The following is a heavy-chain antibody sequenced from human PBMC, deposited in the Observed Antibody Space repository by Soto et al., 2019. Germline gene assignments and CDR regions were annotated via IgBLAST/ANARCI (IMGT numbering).Heavy chain of an antibody. Sequence: EVQLLESGGGLVQPGGSLRLSCAASGFTFSSYAMSWVRQAPGKGLEWVSAISGSGGSTYYADSVKGRFTISRDNSKNTLYLQMNSLRAEDTAVYYCAKDRGIAAAGRYDAFDIWGQGTMVTVSS. CDR1: GFTFSSYA. V-gene: IGHV3-23*01. CDR2: ISGSGGST. J-gene: IGHJ3*02. D-gene: IGHD6-13*01. CDR3: AKDRGIAAAGRYDAFDI.